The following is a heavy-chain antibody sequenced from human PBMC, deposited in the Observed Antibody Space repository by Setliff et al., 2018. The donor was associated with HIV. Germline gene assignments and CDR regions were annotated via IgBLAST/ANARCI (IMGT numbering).Heavy chain of an antibody. CDR1: GYTFINYY. CDR3: ARGRITGTINF. V-gene: IGHV1-69*10. Sequence: GASVKVSCKASGYTFINYYIHWVRQAPGQGLECMGEIIPILGIASYAQKFQGRVTFSADTSTSTAYMELSGLRSEDTAVYYCARGRITGTINFWGQGTLVTVSS. J-gene: IGHJ4*02. D-gene: IGHD1-7*01. CDR2: IIPILGIA.